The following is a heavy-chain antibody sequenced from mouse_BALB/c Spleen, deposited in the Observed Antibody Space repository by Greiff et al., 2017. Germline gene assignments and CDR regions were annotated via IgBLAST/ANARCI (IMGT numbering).Heavy chain of an antibody. CDR3: AREGHYGSSYNAMDY. V-gene: IGHV1S34*01. CDR2: ISCYNGAT. D-gene: IGHD1-1*01. J-gene: IGHJ4*01. CDR1: GYSFTGYY. Sequence: LVKTGASVKISCKASGYSFTGYYMHWVKQSHGKSLEWIGYISCYNGATSYNQKFKGKATFTVDTSSSTAYMQFNSLTSEDSAVYYCAREGHYGSSYNAMDYWGQGTSVTVSS.